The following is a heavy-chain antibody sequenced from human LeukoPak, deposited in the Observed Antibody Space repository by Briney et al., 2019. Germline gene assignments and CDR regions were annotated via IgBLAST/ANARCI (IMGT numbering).Heavy chain of an antibody. J-gene: IGHJ6*03. CDR1: GGSISSYY. V-gene: IGHV4-59*01. CDR2: IAYSGST. Sequence: SETLSLTCTVSGGSISSYYWSWIRQPPGKGLEWIGHIAYSGSTNYNPSLKSRVTTSIDTSKNQFSLKLSSVTAADTAVYYCAALHGYYYYMDVWGEGTTVIVSS. CDR3: AALHGYYYYMDV.